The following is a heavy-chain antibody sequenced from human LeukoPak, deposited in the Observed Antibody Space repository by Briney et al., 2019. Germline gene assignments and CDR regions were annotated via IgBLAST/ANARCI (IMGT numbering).Heavy chain of an antibody. Sequence: SSPALVKPTQTLTLTCTFSEFSLGTTGEAVSWIRQPPGKGLEWIGYIYYSGSTNYNPSLKSRVTISVDTSENQFSLKLSSVTAAETAVYYCARYVVYGSGKYYFDYWGQGTLVTVSS. V-gene: IGHV4-30-4*07. CDR2: IYYSGST. D-gene: IGHD3-10*01. CDR1: EFSLGTTGEA. CDR3: ARYVVYGSGKYYFDY. J-gene: IGHJ4*02.